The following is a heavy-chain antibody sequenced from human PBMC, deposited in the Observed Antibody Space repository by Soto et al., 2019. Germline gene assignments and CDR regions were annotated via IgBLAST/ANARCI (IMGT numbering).Heavy chain of an antibody. D-gene: IGHD1-20*01. V-gene: IGHV1-69*02. CDR2: IIPILGIA. Sequence: SVKVSCKASGGTFSSYTRSSVRQSPGQGLEWMGRIIPILGIANYAQKFQGRVTITADKSTSTAYMELSSLRSEDTAVYYCAILKPPHNPVAFDYWGQGTLVTVPQ. CDR1: GGTFSSYT. J-gene: IGHJ4*02. CDR3: AILKPPHNPVAFDY.